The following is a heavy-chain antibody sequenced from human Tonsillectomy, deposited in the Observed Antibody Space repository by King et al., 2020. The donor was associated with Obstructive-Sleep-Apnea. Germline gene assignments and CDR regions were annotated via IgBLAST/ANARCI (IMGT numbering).Heavy chain of an antibody. CDR3: ARLRAGQGSNAFDY. CDR2: INHSGST. D-gene: IGHD1-26*01. J-gene: IGHJ4*02. CDR1: GESFSGCY. V-gene: IGHV4-34*01. Sequence: VQLQQWGPGLLKPSETLSLTCAVYGESFSGCYWTWIRQPPEKGLEWIGDINHSGSTIYSPSLKSEVTISVDTSKNQFSLNRSSVTAADTAVYYCARLRAGQGSNAFDYWGQGTLVTVSS.